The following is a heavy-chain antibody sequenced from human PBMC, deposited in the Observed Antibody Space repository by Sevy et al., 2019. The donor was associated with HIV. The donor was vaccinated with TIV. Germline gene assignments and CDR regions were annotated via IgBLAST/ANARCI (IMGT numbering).Heavy chain of an antibody. Sequence: SETLSLTCAVSGVSVSSDTYYWSWIRQPPGKGLEWIGYVYHTGSTNYSPSFKSQVTISVETSKNQFSLRLFSVAAADTAVYYCAREPYFFDKSGYYWDYWGQGALVTVSS. V-gene: IGHV4-61*01. J-gene: IGHJ4*02. CDR1: GVSVSSDTYY. CDR3: AREPYFFDKSGYYWDY. D-gene: IGHD3-22*01. CDR2: VYHTGST.